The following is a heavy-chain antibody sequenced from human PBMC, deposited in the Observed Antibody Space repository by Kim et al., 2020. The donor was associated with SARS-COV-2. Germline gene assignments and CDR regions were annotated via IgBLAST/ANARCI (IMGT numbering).Heavy chain of an antibody. V-gene: IGHV4-39*01. Sequence: SETLSLTCTVSGGSISSSSHYWGWIRQPPGKGLEWIGSIYYSGSTYYNPSLKSRVTISVDTSKNQFSLKLSSVTAADTAVYYCATFVSSSGWYYYYYGMDVWGQGTTVTVSS. CDR3: ATFVSSSGWYYYYYGMDV. D-gene: IGHD6-19*01. J-gene: IGHJ6*02. CDR2: IYYSGST. CDR1: GGSISSSSHY.